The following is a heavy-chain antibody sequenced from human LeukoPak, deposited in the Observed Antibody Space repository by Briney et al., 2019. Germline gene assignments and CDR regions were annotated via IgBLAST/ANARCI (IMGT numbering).Heavy chain of an antibody. J-gene: IGHJ5*02. D-gene: IGHD2-15*01. CDR1: GFTFSSYA. CDR2: ISGSGGST. CDR3: ANQGYCSGGSCYSDDWFDP. Sequence: GGSLRLSCAASGFTFSSYAMGWVRQAPGKGLEWVSAISGSGGSTYYADSVKGRFTISRDNSKNTLYLQMNSLRAEDTAVYYCANQGYCSGGSCYSDDWFDPWGQGTLVTVSS. V-gene: IGHV3-23*01.